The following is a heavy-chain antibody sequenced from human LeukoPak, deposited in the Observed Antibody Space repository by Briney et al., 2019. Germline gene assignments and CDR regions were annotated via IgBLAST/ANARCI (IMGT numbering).Heavy chain of an antibody. Sequence: GGSLRLSCAASGFTFSSYAMSWVRQAPGKGLEWLSTISGSGGSTYYADSVKGRFTISRDNYKNTLYLQMNSLRAEDTAVYYCATFLRFSKGYMDVWGKGTTVTVSS. CDR3: ATFLRFSKGYMDV. J-gene: IGHJ6*04. D-gene: IGHD3-3*01. CDR1: GFTFSSYA. V-gene: IGHV3-23*01. CDR2: ISGSGGST.